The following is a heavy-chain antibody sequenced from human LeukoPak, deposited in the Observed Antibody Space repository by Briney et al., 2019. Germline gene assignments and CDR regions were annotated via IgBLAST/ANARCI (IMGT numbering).Heavy chain of an antibody. CDR3: ARGPLWFGEFQTFDY. Sequence: ASVKVSCKASGYSFTDYYMHWVRQAPGQGLEWMGWINPNSGDTNFAQKFQGRVTMTRDTSTSTVYMELSRLRSDDTAVYYCARGPLWFGEFQTFDYWGQGTLVTVSS. CDR1: GYSFTDYY. J-gene: IGHJ4*02. V-gene: IGHV1-2*02. D-gene: IGHD3-10*01. CDR2: INPNSGDT.